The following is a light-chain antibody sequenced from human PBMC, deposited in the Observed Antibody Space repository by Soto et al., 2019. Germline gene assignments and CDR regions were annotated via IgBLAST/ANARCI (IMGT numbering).Light chain of an antibody. CDR1: QSISSW. Sequence: DIQMTQSPSTLSASVGDRVTITCRASQSISSWLAWYQQKPGKAPKLLIYKASSLESGVPSRFSGSGSGTEFTLTISSLQPDDFATCYYQQYNSYPRTFGQGTKVESK. V-gene: IGKV1-5*03. CDR2: KAS. CDR3: QQYNSYPRT. J-gene: IGKJ1*01.